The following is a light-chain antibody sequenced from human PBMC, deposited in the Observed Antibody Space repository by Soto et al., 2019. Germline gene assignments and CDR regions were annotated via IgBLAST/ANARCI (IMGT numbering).Light chain of an antibody. Sequence: DSDDGNMYLDWYVQKPGQSPQLLIYTVSYRAPGVPDRFSGIGSGTDFTLQISRVEADDVGVYYCMQRLEFPLTFGGGTKVDIK. CDR3: MQRLEFPLT. J-gene: IGKJ4*01. CDR1: DSDDGNMY. CDR2: TVS. V-gene: IGKV2-40*01.